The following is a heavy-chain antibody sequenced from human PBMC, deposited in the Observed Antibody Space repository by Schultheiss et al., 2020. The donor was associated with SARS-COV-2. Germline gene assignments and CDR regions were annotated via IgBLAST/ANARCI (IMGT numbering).Heavy chain of an antibody. CDR2: INPNSGGT. V-gene: IGHV1-2*02. CDR1: GYTFTGYY. CDR3: AREIVAVAADAGAFDI. Sequence: ASVKVSCKASGYTFTGYYMHWVRQAPGQGLEWMGWINPNSGGTNYAQKFQGRVTMTRDTSISTAYMELSSLRSEDTAVYYCAREIVAVAADAGAFDIWGQGTMVTVSS. D-gene: IGHD6-19*01. J-gene: IGHJ3*02.